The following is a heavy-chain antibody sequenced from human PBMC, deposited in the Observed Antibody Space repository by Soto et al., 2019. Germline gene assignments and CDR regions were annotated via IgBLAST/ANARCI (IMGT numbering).Heavy chain of an antibody. V-gene: IGHV4-4*02. J-gene: IGHJ5*01. D-gene: IGHD1-1*01. CDR1: GASIRNGNW. Sequence: PSETLSLTCDVSGASIRNGNWWNWVRQPPGKGLEWIGNINYRGDTNSNPSLKSRVTMSADESKNYFSLKLTTVTAADRAIYYCATNSVNDDWFDFWGQGILVTVSS. CDR2: INYRGDT. CDR3: ATNSVNDDWFDF.